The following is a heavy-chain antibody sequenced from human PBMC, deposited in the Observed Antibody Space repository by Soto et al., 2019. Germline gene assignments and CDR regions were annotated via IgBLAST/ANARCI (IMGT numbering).Heavy chain of an antibody. Sequence: QVLLQESGPGLVKPSGTLSLTCAVSGDSIISSNYWSWVRQPPGKGLEWIGEIYHSGTTNYNPSLKSRVTISEDKSKNQFSLKLSSVNAAATAVYYCAREYSGSYRWFDSWGQGTLVTVSS. J-gene: IGHJ5*01. CDR1: GDSIISSNY. D-gene: IGHD1-26*01. V-gene: IGHV4-4*02. CDR2: IYHSGTT. CDR3: AREYSGSYRWFDS.